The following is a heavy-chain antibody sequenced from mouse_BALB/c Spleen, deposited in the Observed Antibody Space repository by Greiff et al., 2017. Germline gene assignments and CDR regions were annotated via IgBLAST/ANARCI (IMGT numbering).Heavy chain of an antibody. V-gene: IGHV5-6*01. CDR3: ARHVHSRSTMITLFDY. Sequence: EVKLMESGGDLVKPGGSLKLSCAASGFTFSSYGMSWVRQTPDKRLEWVATISSGGSYTYYPDSVKGRFTISRDNAKNTLYLQMSSLKSEDTAMYYCARHVHSRSTMITLFDYWGQGTTLTVSS. CDR1: GFTFSSYG. D-gene: IGHD2-4*01. J-gene: IGHJ2*01. CDR2: ISSGGSYT.